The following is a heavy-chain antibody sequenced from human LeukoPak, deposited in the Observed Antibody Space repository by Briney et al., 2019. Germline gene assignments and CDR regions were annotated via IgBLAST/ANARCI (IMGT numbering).Heavy chain of an antibody. CDR3: AKARIQLWLKY. CDR2: ISSSSSTI. CDR1: GFTFSSYS. Sequence: GGSLRLSCAASGFTFSSYSMNWVRQAPGKGLEWVSYISSSSSTIYYADSVKGRFTISRDNAKNSLYLQMNSLRAEDTAVYYCAKARIQLWLKYWGQGTLVTVSS. V-gene: IGHV3-48*01. J-gene: IGHJ4*02. D-gene: IGHD5-18*01.